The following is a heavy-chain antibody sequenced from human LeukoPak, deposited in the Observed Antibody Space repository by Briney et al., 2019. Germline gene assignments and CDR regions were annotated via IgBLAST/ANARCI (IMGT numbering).Heavy chain of an antibody. D-gene: IGHD3-10*01. CDR1: GFTFSSYS. J-gene: IGHJ4*02. CDR3: AKDDAWLRFGE. V-gene: IGHV3-23*01. CDR2: ISPSADIK. Sequence: GGSLRLSCAASGFTFSSYSMNWVRQAPGKGLEWVSGISPSADIKYYADSVKGRFTISRDNSKNMLYLEVISLTADDTAVYYCAKDDAWLRFGEWSQGALVTVSS.